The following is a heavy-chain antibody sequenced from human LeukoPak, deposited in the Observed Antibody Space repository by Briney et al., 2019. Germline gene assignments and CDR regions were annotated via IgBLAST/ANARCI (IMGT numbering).Heavy chain of an antibody. Sequence: PGGSLRLSCAASGFTFSSYAMHWVRQAPGKGLEWVAVISYDGSNKYYADSVKGRFTISRDNSKNTLYLQMNSLRAEDTAVYYCARVRTPWANDAFDIWGQGTMVTVSS. CDR1: GFTFSSYA. CDR2: ISYDGSNK. J-gene: IGHJ3*02. D-gene: IGHD2-2*01. V-gene: IGHV3-30*04. CDR3: ARVRTPWANDAFDI.